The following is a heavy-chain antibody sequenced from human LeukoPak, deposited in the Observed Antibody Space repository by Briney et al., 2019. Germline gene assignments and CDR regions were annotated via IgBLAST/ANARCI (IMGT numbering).Heavy chain of an antibody. CDR3: AKDSLRYSGYDSDY. D-gene: IGHD5-12*01. J-gene: IGHJ4*02. Sequence: GGSLRLSCAASGFTFSSYAMSWVRQAPGKGLEWVSAISGSGGSTYYADSVKGRFTISRDNSKNTLYLQMNSLRAEDTAVYYCAKDSLRYSGYDSDYWGQGTLVTVSS. CDR2: ISGSGGST. V-gene: IGHV3-23*01. CDR1: GFTFSSYA.